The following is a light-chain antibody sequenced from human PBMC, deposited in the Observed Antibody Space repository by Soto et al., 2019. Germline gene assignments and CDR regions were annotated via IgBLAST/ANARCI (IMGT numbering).Light chain of an antibody. Sequence: QSALTQPPSASGSPGQSVTISCTGTSSDVGGYNYVSWYQQYPGRAPKLMIYEVTKRPSGVPDRCSGSKSGNTASLTVSGLQAEDAADYYCSSYAASNNFYFVFGGGTKVTVL. CDR3: SSYAASNNFYFV. J-gene: IGLJ3*02. CDR2: EVT. CDR1: SSDVGGYNY. V-gene: IGLV2-8*01.